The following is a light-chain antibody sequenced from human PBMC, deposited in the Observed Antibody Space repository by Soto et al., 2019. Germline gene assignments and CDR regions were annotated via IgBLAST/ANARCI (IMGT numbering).Light chain of an antibody. J-gene: IGLJ1*01. CDR2: EVS. CDR3: SSYSSSTVRYV. V-gene: IGLV2-14*01. CDR1: NSDVGSYDF. Sequence: QSALTQPASVSGSPGQSITMSCTGTNSDVGSYDFVSWYQQHPGKAPKLLIYEVSNRPSGVSARFSGSKSDNTASLTISGLQAADEADYFCSSYSSSTVRYVFGSGTKLTVL.